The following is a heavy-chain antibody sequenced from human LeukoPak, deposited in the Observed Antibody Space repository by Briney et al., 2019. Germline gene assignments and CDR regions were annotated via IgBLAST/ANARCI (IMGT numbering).Heavy chain of an antibody. V-gene: IGHV3-7*01. CDR3: ASGFLDDFWSGHF. CDR1: GFSFGTHW. D-gene: IGHD3-3*01. J-gene: IGHJ4*02. CDR2: IKYDGSEK. Sequence: GGSLRLSCAASGFSFGTHWMSWVRLAPGKGPEWVANIKYDGSEKYYVDSVKGRFTISRDNAKTSLYLHMNSLRAEDTAEYYCASGFLDDFWSGHFWGQGTLVTVSS.